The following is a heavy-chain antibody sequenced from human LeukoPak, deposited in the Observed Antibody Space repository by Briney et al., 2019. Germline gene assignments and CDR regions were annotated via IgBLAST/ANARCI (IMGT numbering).Heavy chain of an antibody. V-gene: IGHV1-46*01. Sequence: ASVKLSFKASGYTFTTYYMHWVRQAPGQGLEWMGIINPSGGSTTYAQKFQGRVTMTRDTSTSRVYVELSSLRSEDTAVYFCARDGGRSGWYYFDSWGQGTLVTVSS. J-gene: IGHJ4*02. D-gene: IGHD6-19*01. CDR2: INPSGGST. CDR3: ARDGGRSGWYYFDS. CDR1: GYTFTTYY.